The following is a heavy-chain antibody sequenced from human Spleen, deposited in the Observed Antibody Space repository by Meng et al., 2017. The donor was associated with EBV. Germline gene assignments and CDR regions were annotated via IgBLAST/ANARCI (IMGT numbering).Heavy chain of an antibody. CDR3: ARDWGGRLYSTFFDS. Sequence: QVQLQASGPGLVKPSGTLALTCAVSGGSISDDHWWTWVRQPPGEGLEWIGEISHIGTINYNPSLKSRVTMSLDRSKNQFSLNLSSVTAADTAVYYCARDWGGRLYSTFFDSWGQGTLVTVSS. J-gene: IGHJ4*02. D-gene: IGHD3-16*01. CDR1: GGSISDDHW. CDR2: ISHIGTI. V-gene: IGHV4-4*02.